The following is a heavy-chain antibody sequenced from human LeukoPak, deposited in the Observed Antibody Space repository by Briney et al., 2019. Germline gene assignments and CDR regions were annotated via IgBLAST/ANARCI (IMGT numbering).Heavy chain of an antibody. CDR1: GYSFTDYW. V-gene: IGHV5-51*01. CDR2: IYPDDSDT. CDR3: ARRDYYGSGIN. J-gene: IGHJ4*02. D-gene: IGHD3-10*01. Sequence: GESLQISCKGPGYSFTDYWIGWVRQMPGKGLEWMGIIYPDDSDTRYSPSFQGQVTISADKSISTAYLQWSSLKASDTAMYYCARRDYYGSGINWGQGTLVTVSP.